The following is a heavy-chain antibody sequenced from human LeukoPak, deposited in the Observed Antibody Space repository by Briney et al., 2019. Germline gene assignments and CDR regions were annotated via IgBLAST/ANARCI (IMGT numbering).Heavy chain of an antibody. Sequence: ASVKVSCKASGYTFTGYYMHWVRPAPGQGLEWMGIINPSGGTTTYAQKIQGRVTLTRDTSTSTVYMELSSLRSDDTSVYYCAREGYGSGRRLGMDVWGQGTTVTVSS. CDR2: INPSGGTT. CDR1: GYTFTGYY. D-gene: IGHD3-10*01. V-gene: IGHV1-46*01. CDR3: AREGYGSGRRLGMDV. J-gene: IGHJ6*02.